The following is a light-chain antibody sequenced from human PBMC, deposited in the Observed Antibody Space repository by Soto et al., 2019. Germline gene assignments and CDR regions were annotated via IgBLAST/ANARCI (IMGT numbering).Light chain of an antibody. J-gene: IGLJ2*01. CDR1: SGSVSTSYF. CDR2: NTG. V-gene: IGLV8-61*02. CDR3: LLFISSATWA. Sequence: QTVVTQEPSVSVSPGGTVTITCSLSSGSVSTSYFPRWYQQTPGQPPRTLIYNTGTRSSGVPDCVSGSILGNKAALTITGAQAADEAEYFCLLFISSATWAFGGGTKLTVL.